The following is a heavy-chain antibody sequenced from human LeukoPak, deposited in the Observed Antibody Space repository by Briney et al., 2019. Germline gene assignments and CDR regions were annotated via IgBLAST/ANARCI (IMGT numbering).Heavy chain of an antibody. V-gene: IGHV3-33*06. CDR3: AKEACSGGSCYENY. D-gene: IGHD2-15*01. CDR1: GFTFSSYG. Sequence: GGSLRLSCAASGFTFSSYGMHWVRQAPGKGLEWVAVIWYDGSNKYYADSVKGRFTISRGNSKNTLYLQMNSLRAEDTAVYYCAKEACSGGSCYENYWGQGTLVTVSS. CDR2: IWYDGSNK. J-gene: IGHJ4*02.